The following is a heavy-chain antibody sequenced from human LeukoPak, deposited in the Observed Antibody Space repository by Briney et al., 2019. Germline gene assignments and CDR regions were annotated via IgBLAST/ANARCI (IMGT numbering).Heavy chain of an antibody. Sequence: SVKVSCKASGGTFSSYAISWVRQAPGQGLEWMGRIIPIFGTANYAQKFQGRVTITTDESTSTAYMELSSLRSEDTAVYYCATALYYYDSSGYSVWGQGTLVTVSS. V-gene: IGHV1-69*05. CDR1: GGTFSSYA. CDR3: ATALYYYDSSGYSV. CDR2: IIPIFGTA. D-gene: IGHD3-22*01. J-gene: IGHJ4*02.